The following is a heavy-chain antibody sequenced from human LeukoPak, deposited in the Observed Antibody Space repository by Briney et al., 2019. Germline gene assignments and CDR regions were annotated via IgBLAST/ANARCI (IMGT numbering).Heavy chain of an antibody. Sequence: PGGSLRLSCAASGFTFSGYSMNWVRQAPGKGLEWVSSISSSSSYIYYADSVKGRFTISRDNAKNSLYLQMNSLRAEDTAVYYCARDGGTTVVTFDYWGQGTLLTVSS. CDR3: ARDGGTTVVTFDY. V-gene: IGHV3-21*01. J-gene: IGHJ4*02. CDR2: ISSSSSYI. CDR1: GFTFSGYS. D-gene: IGHD4-23*01.